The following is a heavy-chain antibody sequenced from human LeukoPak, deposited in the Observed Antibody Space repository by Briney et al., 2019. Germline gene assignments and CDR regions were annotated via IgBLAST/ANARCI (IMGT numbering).Heavy chain of an antibody. Sequence: GASVKVSCXASGGTFSSYAISWVRQARGQGLEWMGRIIPIFGTANYAQKFQGRVTITTDESTSTAYMELSSLRSEDTAVYYCAGQGGYDYSWGQGTLVTVSS. V-gene: IGHV1-69*05. CDR1: GGTFSSYA. CDR3: AGQGGYDYS. D-gene: IGHD5-12*01. J-gene: IGHJ4*02. CDR2: IIPIFGTA.